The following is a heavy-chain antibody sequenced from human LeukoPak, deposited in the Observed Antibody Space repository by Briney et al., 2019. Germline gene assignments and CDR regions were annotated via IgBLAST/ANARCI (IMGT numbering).Heavy chain of an antibody. D-gene: IGHD6-13*01. J-gene: IGHJ6*04. CDR3: ARGGDSSSWYLGLLGYYYGMDV. CDR1: GGTFSSYA. CDR2: IIPIFGTA. Sequence: ASVKVSCKASGGTFSSYAISWVRQAPGQGLEWMGGIIPIFGTANYPQKFQGRVTITADESTSTAYMELSSLRSEDTAVYYCARGGDSSSWYLGLLGYYYGMDVWGKGTTVTVSS. V-gene: IGHV1-69*01.